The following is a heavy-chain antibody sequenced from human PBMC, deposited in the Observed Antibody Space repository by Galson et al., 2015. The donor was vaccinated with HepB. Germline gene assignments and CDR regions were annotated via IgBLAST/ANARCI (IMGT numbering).Heavy chain of an antibody. J-gene: IGHJ4*02. V-gene: IGHV3-15*01. Sequence: SLRLSCAASGFTFSKAWMGWVRQAPGKGLEWVGRIKSIADGGSTDYAAPAKGRFTISRDDSKNTLYLQMNSLKTEDTAVYYCTTDPRDWGQGTLVTVSS. CDR3: TTDPRD. CDR2: IKSIADGGST. CDR1: GFTFSKAW.